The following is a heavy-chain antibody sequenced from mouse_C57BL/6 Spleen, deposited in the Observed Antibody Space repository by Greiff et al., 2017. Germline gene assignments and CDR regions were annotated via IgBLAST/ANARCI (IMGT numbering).Heavy chain of an antibody. CDR3: ARVYYYGSSDGDY. CDR2: INPSTGGT. V-gene: IGHV1-42*01. Sequence: VQLQQSGPELVKPGASVKISCTASGYSFTGYYMNWVKQSPEKSLVWIGEINPSTGGTTYNQKFKAKATVTVDKSASTAYMQLKSLTSEASAVYYCARVYYYGSSDGDYWGQGTTLTVSS. J-gene: IGHJ2*01. D-gene: IGHD1-1*01. CDR1: GYSFTGYY.